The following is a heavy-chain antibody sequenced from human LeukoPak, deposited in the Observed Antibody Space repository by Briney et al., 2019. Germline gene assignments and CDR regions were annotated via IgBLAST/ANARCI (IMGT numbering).Heavy chain of an antibody. V-gene: IGHV3-7*03. D-gene: IGHD3-10*01. CDR3: ARDPEENYGSGSYSWWFDP. Sequence: GGSLRLSCAASGFTFSSYWMSWVRQAPGKGLEWVANIKQDGSEKYYVDSVKGRFTISRDNAKNSLYLQMNSLRAEDTAVYYCARDPEENYGSGSYSWWFDPWGQGTLVTVSS. CDR1: GFTFSSYW. J-gene: IGHJ5*02. CDR2: IKQDGSEK.